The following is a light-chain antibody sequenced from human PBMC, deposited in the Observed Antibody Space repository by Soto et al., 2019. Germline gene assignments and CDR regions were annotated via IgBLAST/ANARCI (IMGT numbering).Light chain of an antibody. CDR2: DGA. Sequence: DIPMTQSLSTLSASVLERVPMXLRASQSIGSWLAWYQHKPGRAPKLLIFDGARLESGVPSRFSGSGSGTEFTFTISSLQPEDFATYYCQQYNKFSPTFGQGTKVDIK. CDR1: QSIGSW. V-gene: IGKV1-5*01. J-gene: IGKJ1*01. CDR3: QQYNKFSPT.